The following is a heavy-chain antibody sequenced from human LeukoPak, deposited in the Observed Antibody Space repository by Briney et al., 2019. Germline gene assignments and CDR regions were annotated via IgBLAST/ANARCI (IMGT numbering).Heavy chain of an antibody. CDR3: ARDPTFMDYYDSSGYYTPSNLYHDAFDI. V-gene: IGHV4-61*02. J-gene: IGHJ3*02. Sequence: SETLSLTCTVSGGSISSGSYYWSWIRQPAGKGLEWIGRMFTSGSTNYNPSLKSRVTISVDTSKNQFSLKLSSVTAADTAVYYCARDPTFMDYYDSSGYYTPSNLYHDAFDIWGQGTMVTVSS. D-gene: IGHD3-22*01. CDR2: MFTSGST. CDR1: GGSISSGSYY.